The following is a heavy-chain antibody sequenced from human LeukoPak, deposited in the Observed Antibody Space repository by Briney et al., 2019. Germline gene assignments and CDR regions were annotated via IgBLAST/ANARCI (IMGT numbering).Heavy chain of an antibody. Sequence: PGGSLRLSCAASGFTFSNAWMSWVRQAPGKGLEWVGRIKSKTDGGTTDYAAPVKGRFTISRDDSKNTLYLQMNSLKTEDTAVYYCARDRGLQGIFDYWGQGTLVTVSS. CDR3: ARDRGLQGIFDY. CDR1: GFTFSNAW. D-gene: IGHD4-11*01. J-gene: IGHJ4*02. V-gene: IGHV3-15*01. CDR2: IKSKTDGGTT.